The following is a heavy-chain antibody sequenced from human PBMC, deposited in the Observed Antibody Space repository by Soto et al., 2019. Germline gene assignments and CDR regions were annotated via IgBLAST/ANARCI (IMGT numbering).Heavy chain of an antibody. V-gene: IGHV3-7*03. CDR2: IQRDGIDK. D-gene: IGHD3-16*01. CDR1: SFTFSHYL. CDR3: ARDNNPDLGASWYFDL. Sequence: PXGSLSLSFAASSFTFSHYLMSCVRQAPGKGLEWVANIQRDGIDKYYVDSVKGRFTISRDNAKNSLYLQINSLRAEDTAVYYCARDNNPDLGASWYFDLWGRGILVTVSS. J-gene: IGHJ2*01.